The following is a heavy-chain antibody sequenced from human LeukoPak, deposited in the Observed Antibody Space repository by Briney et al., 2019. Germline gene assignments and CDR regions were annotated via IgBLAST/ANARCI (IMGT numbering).Heavy chain of an antibody. V-gene: IGHV3-30*03. D-gene: IGHD2-2*01. CDR1: GFTFSSYG. Sequence: GRSLRLSCAASGFTFSSYGMHWVRQAPGKGLEWVAVISYDGSNKYYADSVKGRFTNSRDNSKNTLYLQMNSLRAEDTAVYYCAGVVPAGPFDYWGQGTLVTVSS. J-gene: IGHJ4*02. CDR3: AGVVPAGPFDY. CDR2: ISYDGSNK.